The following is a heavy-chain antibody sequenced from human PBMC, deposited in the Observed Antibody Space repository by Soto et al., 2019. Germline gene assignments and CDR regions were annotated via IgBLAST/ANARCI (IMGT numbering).Heavy chain of an antibody. CDR1: GGSISSYY. J-gene: IGHJ4*02. CDR3: ARTKNYYDSSGYYLPGFFDY. CDR2: IYYSGST. Sequence: SETLSLTCTVTGGSISSYYWSWIRQPPGKGLERIGYIYYSGSTNYNPSLKSRVTISVDTSKNQFSLKLSSVTAADTAVYYCARTKNYYDSSGYYLPGFFDYWGQGTLVTVSS. D-gene: IGHD3-22*01. V-gene: IGHV4-59*01.